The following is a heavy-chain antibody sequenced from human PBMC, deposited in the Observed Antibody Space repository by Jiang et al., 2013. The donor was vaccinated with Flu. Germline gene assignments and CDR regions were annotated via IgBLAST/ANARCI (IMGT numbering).Heavy chain of an antibody. CDR2: IYPGDSDA. V-gene: IGHV5-51*01. Sequence: SLKISCKASGYTFTNYWIGWVRQMPGKGLEWVGVIYPGDSDATYSPSFQGQVTISADKSINTAYLQWSSLKASDTAIYHCATHTRTSPFWGQGTLVTVSS. J-gene: IGHJ4*02. D-gene: IGHD1-7*01. CDR1: GYTFTNYW. CDR3: ATHTRTSPF.